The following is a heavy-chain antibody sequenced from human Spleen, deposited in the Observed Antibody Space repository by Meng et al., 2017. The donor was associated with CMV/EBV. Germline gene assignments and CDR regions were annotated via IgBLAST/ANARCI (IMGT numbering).Heavy chain of an antibody. V-gene: IGHV3-48*04. CDR3: AREYGDAMRFFDY. J-gene: IGHJ4*02. Sequence: GGSLRLSCAASDFNLTSTYMNWVRQAPGKGLEWVSYISGSSSTMYHADSVKGRFTISRDNAKNSLYLQMNSLRVEDTAVYYCAREYGDAMRFFDYWGQGTLVTVSS. D-gene: IGHD2-2*01. CDR2: ISGSSSTM. CDR1: DFNLTSTY.